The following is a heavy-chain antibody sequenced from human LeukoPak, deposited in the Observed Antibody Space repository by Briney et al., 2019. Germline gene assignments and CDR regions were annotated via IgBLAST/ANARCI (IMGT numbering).Heavy chain of an antibody. D-gene: IGHD6-25*01. CDR1: GFTFSSHS. V-gene: IGHV3-21*01. CDR2: IRSSTTYI. J-gene: IGHJ4*02. CDR3: ARDGNIAACDY. Sequence: GGSLRLSCAASGFTFSSHSMNWVCQAPGKGLEWVSSIRSSTTYIYYADSVKGRFTISRDNAKNSLNLQMNSLRAEDTAVYYCARDGNIAACDYWGQGTLVTVSS.